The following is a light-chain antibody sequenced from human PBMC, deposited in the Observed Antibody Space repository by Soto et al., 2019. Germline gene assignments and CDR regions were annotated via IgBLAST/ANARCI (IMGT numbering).Light chain of an antibody. Sequence: QSVLTQPASVSGSPGQSIIISCTGTSSDVGGYNYVSWYQQHPGKAPKLMIYEVSNRPSGVSDRFSGSKSGNTASLTISGLQAEDEADYYCSSYTSSSTGVFGGETKLTVL. CDR3: SSYTSSSTGV. V-gene: IGLV2-14*01. CDR2: EVS. J-gene: IGLJ3*02. CDR1: SSDVGGYNY.